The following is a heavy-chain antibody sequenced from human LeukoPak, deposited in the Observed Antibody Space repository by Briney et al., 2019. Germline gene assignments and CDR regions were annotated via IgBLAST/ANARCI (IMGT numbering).Heavy chain of an antibody. CDR1: GYRFLSYD. Sequence: ASVKVSCKASGYRFLSYDINWVRQASGQEPEWVGLMNPDNGDTDFAQKFQGRVTLTSDSSISTAYMELNSLESEDTAVYFCARRTPRCGGTCYDALDVWGQGTMVTVSS. J-gene: IGHJ3*01. D-gene: IGHD2-15*01. CDR3: ARRTPRCGGTCYDALDV. V-gene: IGHV1-8*01. CDR2: MNPDNGDT.